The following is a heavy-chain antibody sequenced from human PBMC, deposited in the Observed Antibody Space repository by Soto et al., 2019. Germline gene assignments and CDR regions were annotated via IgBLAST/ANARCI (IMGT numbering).Heavy chain of an antibody. CDR2: IWYDGINK. CDR3: ARDPYYYGSGSYYFDY. D-gene: IGHD3-10*01. CDR1: GFTFSSNG. Sequence: QVPLVESGGGVVQPGRSLRLSCAASGFTFSSNGMHWVRQAPGKGLEWVAFIWYDGINKYYADSVKGRFTISRDNSKSVLYLQMNSLRAEDTAVYYCARDPYYYGSGSYYFDYWGQGTLVTVSS. J-gene: IGHJ4*02. V-gene: IGHV3-33*01.